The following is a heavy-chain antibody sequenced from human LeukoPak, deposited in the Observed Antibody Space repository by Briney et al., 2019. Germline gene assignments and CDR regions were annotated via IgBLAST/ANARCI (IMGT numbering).Heavy chain of an antibody. CDR2: INHSGST. Sequence: SETLSLTCTVSGGSIVRYYWSWIRQPPGKGLEWIGEINHSGSTNYNSSLKSRVTISVDTSKNQFSLKLSSVTAADTAVYYCATRPDIAATGPGWFDPWGQGTLVTVSS. V-gene: IGHV4-34*01. D-gene: IGHD6-13*01. CDR1: GGSIVRYY. CDR3: ATRPDIAATGPGWFDP. J-gene: IGHJ5*02.